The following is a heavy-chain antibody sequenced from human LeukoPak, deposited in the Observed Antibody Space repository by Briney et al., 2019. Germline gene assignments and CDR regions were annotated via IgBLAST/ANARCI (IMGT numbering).Heavy chain of an antibody. Sequence: SVKVSCKASGGTFSSYAISWVRQAPGQGLEWMGWIIPIFGTANYEQKFQGRVTITADESPGTAYMEAASLKSEDTGVYFCARARYCSSTSCYLVSWGQGTLVTVSS. CDR3: ARARYCSSTSCYLVS. J-gene: IGHJ5*01. CDR2: IIPIFGTA. D-gene: IGHD2-2*01. V-gene: IGHV1-69*01. CDR1: GGTFSSYA.